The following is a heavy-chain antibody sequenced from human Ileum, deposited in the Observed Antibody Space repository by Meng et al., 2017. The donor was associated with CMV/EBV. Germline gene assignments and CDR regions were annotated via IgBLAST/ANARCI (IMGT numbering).Heavy chain of an antibody. V-gene: IGHV4-4*07. CDR2: IYSSGHN. CDR1: GDCTSKNY. J-gene: IGHJ4*02. CDR3: ARWVTGSPGFDC. D-gene: IGHD2-21*02. Sequence: QPRLQESVQGLPKPSETLFVTCSVSGDCTSKNYWSWLRLPAGKGLEWIGSIYSSGHNYYNPSLKSRFTIPIDTSRNPFFLKLNSVTAADTAMYYCARWVTGSPGFDCWGQGTLVTVSS.